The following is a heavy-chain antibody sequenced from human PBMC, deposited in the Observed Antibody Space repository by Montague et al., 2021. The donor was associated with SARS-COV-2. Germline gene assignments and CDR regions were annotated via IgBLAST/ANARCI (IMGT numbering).Heavy chain of an antibody. CDR1: GVSLSTSGVG. D-gene: IGHD2-15*01. J-gene: IGHJ5*02. V-gene: IGHV2-5*02. CDR3: AHRPGGFDQPRFDP. CDR2: IYWDDEK. Sequence: PALVKPTQTLTLTCNFSGVSLSTSGVGVGWIRQPPGKALEWLALIYWDDEKRYSPSLQSRLTITKNTSKNQVCLTMTSMDPVDTATYYWAHRPGGFDQPRFDPWGQGTLVTVSS.